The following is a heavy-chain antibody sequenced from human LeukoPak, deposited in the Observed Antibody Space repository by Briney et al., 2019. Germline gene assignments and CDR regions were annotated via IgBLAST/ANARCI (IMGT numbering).Heavy chain of an antibody. V-gene: IGHV3-23*01. CDR1: GVTFSSYA. J-gene: IGHJ4*02. CDR3: ARGHDRLVYFQYYFDY. CDR2: ISGSGGST. Sequence: PGGSLRLSCAASGVTFSSYAMSWVRQAPGKGLEWFSAISGSGGSTYYEDPVKGRFTISRDNSKDTLYMQMNSLPGEDTAVYYCARGHDRLVYFQYYFDYWGQGDLVTVAA. D-gene: IGHD3-22*01.